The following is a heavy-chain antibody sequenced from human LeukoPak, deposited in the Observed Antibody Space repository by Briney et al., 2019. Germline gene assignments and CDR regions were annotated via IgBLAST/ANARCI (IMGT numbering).Heavy chain of an antibody. CDR2: FYYSGST. J-gene: IGHJ4*02. CDR3: ARDAVTVDY. CDR1: GASISRSGYY. D-gene: IGHD5-18*01. V-gene: IGHV4-39*07. Sequence: SETLSLTCSVSGASISRSGYYWGWMRQPPGKGLQWIGSFYYSGSTYYNPSLKSRVTISEDTSKNHFSLKLSSVTAADTAVYYCARDAVTVDYWGQGTLVTVSS.